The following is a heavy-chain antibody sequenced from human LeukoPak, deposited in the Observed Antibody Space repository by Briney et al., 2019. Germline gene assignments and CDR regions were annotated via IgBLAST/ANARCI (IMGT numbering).Heavy chain of an antibody. D-gene: IGHD2-2*02. J-gene: IGHJ1*01. CDR3: ARDGAI. CDR1: GFPFSAFT. Sequence: GGSLRLSCAASGFPFSAFTMNWVGQAPGKGLEWVSSISSSFGYTYYADSVKGRFTISRDNAKNSLYLQMNSVRAEDAAVYYCARDGAIGGQGTLVTVSS. V-gene: IGHV3-21*01. CDR2: ISSSFGYT.